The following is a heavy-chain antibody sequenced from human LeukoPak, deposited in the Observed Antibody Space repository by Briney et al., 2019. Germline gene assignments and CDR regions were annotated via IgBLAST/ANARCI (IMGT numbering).Heavy chain of an antibody. V-gene: IGHV3-30*02. CDR2: IRSDGYHT. Sequence: GGSLRLSCGASGFVFDDYDMHWVRQTPGKGLEWVAFIRSDGYHTYYTDSVKGRFIITRDNFKNTLYLQMNSLRLEDMAVYYCAKPSGSGVDYWGRGTRVTVSS. D-gene: IGHD1-26*01. CDR3: AKPSGSGVDY. J-gene: IGHJ4*02. CDR1: GFVFDDYD.